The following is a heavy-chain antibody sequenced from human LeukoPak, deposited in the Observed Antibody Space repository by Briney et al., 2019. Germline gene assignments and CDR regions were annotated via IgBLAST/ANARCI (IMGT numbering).Heavy chain of an antibody. CDR3: AREGSHYDSRVGYYYYMDV. CDR2: IYYSGST. Sequence: SETLSLTCTVSGGSISSYYWSWIRQPPGKGLEWIGYIYYSGSTNYNPSLKSRVTISVDTSKNQFSLKLSSVTAADTAVYYCAREGSHYDSRVGYYYYMDVWGKGTTVTISS. V-gene: IGHV4-59*01. CDR1: GGSISSYY. D-gene: IGHD3-22*01. J-gene: IGHJ6*03.